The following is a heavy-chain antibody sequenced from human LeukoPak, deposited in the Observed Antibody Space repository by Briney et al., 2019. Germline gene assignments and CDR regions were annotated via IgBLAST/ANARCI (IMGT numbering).Heavy chain of an antibody. CDR1: GFTFSSYA. CDR2: ISGSGGST. J-gene: IGHJ4*02. CDR3: AKNHDSSGYYDY. Sequence: PPGGSLRLSCAASGFTFSSYAMSWVRQAPGKGLEWVSAISGSGGSTYYADSVKGRFTISRDNSKNTLYLQMNSLRAEDTAVYYCAKNHDSSGYYDYWGQGTLVTVSS. V-gene: IGHV3-23*01. D-gene: IGHD3-22*01.